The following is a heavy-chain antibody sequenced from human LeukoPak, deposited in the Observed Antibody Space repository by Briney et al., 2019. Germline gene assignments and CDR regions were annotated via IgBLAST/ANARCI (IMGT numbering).Heavy chain of an antibody. Sequence: GGSLRLSCAASGFTFSNYAMHWVRQAPGKGLEWVAVISYDESNKYYADSVKGRFTISRDNSKNTLWLQMNSLRAEDTAVYYCASAQYSYGLVGWFDPWGQGTLVTVSS. D-gene: IGHD3-10*01. CDR2: ISYDESNK. CDR3: ASAQYSYGLVGWFDP. V-gene: IGHV3-30-3*01. CDR1: GFTFSNYA. J-gene: IGHJ5*02.